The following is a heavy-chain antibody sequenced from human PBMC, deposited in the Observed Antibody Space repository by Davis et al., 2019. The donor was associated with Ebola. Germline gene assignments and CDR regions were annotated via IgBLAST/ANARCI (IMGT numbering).Heavy chain of an antibody. V-gene: IGHV3-74*01. CDR2: INSDGSST. CDR3: AKGSNGNWFDP. Sequence: GESLKISCAASGFTFSSYWMHWVRQAPGKGLVWVSRINSDGSSTSYADSVKGRFTISRDNAKNTLYLQMNSLRAEDTALYYCAKGSNGNWFDPWGQGTLVTVSS. CDR1: GFTFSSYW. J-gene: IGHJ5*02. D-gene: IGHD3-16*01.